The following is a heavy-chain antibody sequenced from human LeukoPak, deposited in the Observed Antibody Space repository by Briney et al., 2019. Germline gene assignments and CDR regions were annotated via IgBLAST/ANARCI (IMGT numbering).Heavy chain of an antibody. V-gene: IGHV3-66*01. J-gene: IGHJ4*02. D-gene: IGHD3-22*01. CDR2: IYSGGST. Sequence: GGSLRLSCAASGFPVSSNYMSWVRQAPGKGLEWVSVIYSGGSTYYADSVKGRFTISRDNSKNTLYLQMNSLRAEDTAVYYCARDPGSARYYDSRGGYWGQGTLVTVSA. CDR1: GFPVSSNY. CDR3: ARDPGSARYYDSRGGY.